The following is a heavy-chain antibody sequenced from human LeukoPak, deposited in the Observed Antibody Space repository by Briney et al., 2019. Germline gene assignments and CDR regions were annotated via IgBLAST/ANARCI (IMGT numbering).Heavy chain of an antibody. V-gene: IGHV3-23*01. CDR1: GFNFQSYA. J-gene: IGHJ3*01. CDR2: VSGSGVDT. CDR3: AISRAPVDAFDY. D-gene: IGHD3-10*01. Sequence: GGSLRLSYGASGFNFQSYAIIWVRQAPGKGLEWVSAVSGSGVDTYYADSVKGRFTISRDNFKNTLYLQLNSLKAEDTAVYYFAISRAPVDAFDYWGQGTMVTVSS.